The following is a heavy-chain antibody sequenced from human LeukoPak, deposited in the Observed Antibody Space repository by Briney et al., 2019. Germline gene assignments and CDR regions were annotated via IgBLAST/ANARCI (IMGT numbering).Heavy chain of an antibody. CDR2: FDPEDGET. Sequence: ASVKDSCKVSGYTLTELSMHWVRQAPGKGLEWMGGFDPEDGETIYAQKFQGRVTMTEDTSTDTAYMELSSLRSEDTAVYYCATVGVGYDILTGYYGYWGQGTLVTVSS. J-gene: IGHJ4*02. D-gene: IGHD3-9*01. CDR1: GYTLTELS. CDR3: ATVGVGYDILTGYYGY. V-gene: IGHV1-24*01.